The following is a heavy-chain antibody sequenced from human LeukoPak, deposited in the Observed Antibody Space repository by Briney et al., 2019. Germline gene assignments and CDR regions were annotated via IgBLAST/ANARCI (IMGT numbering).Heavy chain of an antibody. J-gene: IGHJ4*02. Sequence: SETLSLTCAVYGGSFNTYYWNWIRQSPGKGLEWIGEINHSRSTNYNPSLKSRVTISVDTSKNQFSLKLSSVTAADTAVYYCGGQQAAIWGFDSWGQGTLVTVSS. D-gene: IGHD3-16*01. CDR3: GGQQAAIWGFDS. CDR2: INHSRST. CDR1: GGSFNTYY. V-gene: IGHV4-34*01.